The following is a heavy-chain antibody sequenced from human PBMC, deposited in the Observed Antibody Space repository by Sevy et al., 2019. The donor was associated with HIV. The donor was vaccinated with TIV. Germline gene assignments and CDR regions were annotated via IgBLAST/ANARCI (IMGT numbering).Heavy chain of an antibody. J-gene: IGHJ6*03. V-gene: IGHV6-1*01. D-gene: IGHD1-26*01. CDR1: GDSVSSSSAA. CDR3: ARVRVAAVGATMDYYYMDV. CDR2: TYYRSKWYN. Sequence: SQTLSLTCAISGDSVSSSSAAWNWIRQSPSRGLEWLGRTYYRSKWYNDYAVSVKSRITINPDTSKNQFSLQLNSVTPEDTAVYYCARVRVAAVGATMDYYYMDVWGKGTTVTVSS.